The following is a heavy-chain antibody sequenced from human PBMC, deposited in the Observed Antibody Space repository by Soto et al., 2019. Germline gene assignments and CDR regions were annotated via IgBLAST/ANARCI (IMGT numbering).Heavy chain of an antibody. D-gene: IGHD6-19*01. V-gene: IGHV1-69*13. Sequence: SVKVSCKASGGTFSSYAISWVRQAPGQGLEWMGGIIPIFGTANYAQKFQGRVTITADESTSTAYMELSSLRSEDTAVYYCATSLSIAVAGTFDYWGQGTLVTVSS. J-gene: IGHJ4*02. CDR3: ATSLSIAVAGTFDY. CDR2: IIPIFGTA. CDR1: GGTFSSYA.